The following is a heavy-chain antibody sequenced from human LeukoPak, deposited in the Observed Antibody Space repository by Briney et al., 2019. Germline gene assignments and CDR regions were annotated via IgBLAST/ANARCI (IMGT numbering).Heavy chain of an antibody. D-gene: IGHD2-2*01. V-gene: IGHV3-48*01. CDR2: IGAAGSTI. J-gene: IGHJ5*02. Sequence: GGSLRLTCAASGFTFSSYSMNWVRQAPGKGLEWVSYIGAAGSTIYYADSVKGRFTISRDSAKNSLFLQMNSLRAEDTAVYYCARDSSTYAGPPDPWGQGILVTVSS. CDR3: ARDSSTYAGPPDP. CDR1: GFTFSSYS.